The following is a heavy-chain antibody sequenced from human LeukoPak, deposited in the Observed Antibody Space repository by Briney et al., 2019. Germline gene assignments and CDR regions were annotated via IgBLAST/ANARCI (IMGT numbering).Heavy chain of an antibody. CDR1: GYAFTSYG. J-gene: IGHJ5*02. CDR3: ARGVLWFGDGGNWFDP. D-gene: IGHD3-10*01. CDR2: ISAYNGNT. Sequence: GAAVKVSCKASGYAFTSYGMSWVRQAPGQGLEWMGWISAYNGNTNYAQKLKGRVTMTTDTSTRTAYMERRSLRSDDTAVYYCARGVLWFGDGGNWFDPWGQGTLVTVSS. V-gene: IGHV1-18*04.